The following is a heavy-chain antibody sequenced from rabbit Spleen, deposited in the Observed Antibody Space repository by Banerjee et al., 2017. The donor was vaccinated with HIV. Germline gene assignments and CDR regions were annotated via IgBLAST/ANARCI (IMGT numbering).Heavy chain of an antibody. CDR3: ARDLAGVIGRNFGW. CDR1: GFSFSDRDV. V-gene: IGHV1S45*01. J-gene: IGHJ6*01. D-gene: IGHD4-1*01. CDR2: INAVTGKA. Sequence: QEQLEESGGGLVKPEGSLTLTCKASGFSFSDRDVMCWVRQAPGKGLEWIACINAVTGKAVYASWSKGRFTFSKTSSTTVTLQMTSLTAADTATYFCARDLAGVIGRNFGWWGPGTLVTVS.